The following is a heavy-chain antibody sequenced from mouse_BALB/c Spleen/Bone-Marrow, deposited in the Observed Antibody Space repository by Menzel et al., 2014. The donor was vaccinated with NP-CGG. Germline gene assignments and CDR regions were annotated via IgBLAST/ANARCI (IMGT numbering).Heavy chain of an antibody. Sequence: LQQSGSELVRPGASVKLSCKASGYTFTNYWIHWVKQRPGQGLEWIGNVYPGRGSINSDEKFKTKATLTVDTSSSTAYMHLNSLTSEDSAVYYCARRLRGYYAMDYWGQGASVTVFS. D-gene: IGHD1-3*01. CDR2: VYPGRGSI. J-gene: IGHJ4*01. CDR3: ARRLRGYYAMDY. CDR1: GYTFTNYW. V-gene: IGHV1S22*01.